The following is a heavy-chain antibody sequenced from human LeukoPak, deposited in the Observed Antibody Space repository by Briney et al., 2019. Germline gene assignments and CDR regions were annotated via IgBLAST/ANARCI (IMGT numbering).Heavy chain of an antibody. CDR1: GFTFNNYG. V-gene: IGHV3-30*03. Sequence: PGRSLRLSCAASGFTFNNYGMHWVRQAPGKGLEWVAVISYDGSKKYYEDSVKGRFTISRDNSKNTLYLQMNSLRAEDTAVYYCARCLTGYYAIDYWGQGTLVTVSS. D-gene: IGHD3-9*01. CDR2: ISYDGSKK. CDR3: ARCLTGYYAIDY. J-gene: IGHJ4*02.